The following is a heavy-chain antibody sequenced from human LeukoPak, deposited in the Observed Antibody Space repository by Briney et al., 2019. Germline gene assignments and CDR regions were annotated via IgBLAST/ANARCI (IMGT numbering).Heavy chain of an antibody. CDR1: GGSISSYY. J-gene: IGHJ4*02. Sequence: SETLSLTCTVSGGSISSYYWSWIRQPPGKGLEWIGYIYTSGSTNYNPSLKSRVTISVDTSKNQFSLKLSSVTAADAAVYYCAGGGPYYDSSGYYPFDYWGQGTLVTVSS. CDR2: IYTSGST. CDR3: AGGGPYYDSSGYYPFDY. D-gene: IGHD3-22*01. V-gene: IGHV4-4*09.